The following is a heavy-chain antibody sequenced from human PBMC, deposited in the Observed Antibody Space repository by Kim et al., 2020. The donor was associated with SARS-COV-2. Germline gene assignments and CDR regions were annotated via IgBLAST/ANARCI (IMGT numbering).Heavy chain of an antibody. CDR3: ARGEQWLGVDY. D-gene: IGHD6-19*01. J-gene: IGHJ4*02. V-gene: IGHV4-61*02. CDR2: T. Sequence: TNHNPSLKSRVTISVDTSKNQFSLKLSSVTAADTAVYYCARGEQWLGVDYWGQGTLVTVSS.